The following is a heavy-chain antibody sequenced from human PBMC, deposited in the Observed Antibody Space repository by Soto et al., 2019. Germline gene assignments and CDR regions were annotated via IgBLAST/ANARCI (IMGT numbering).Heavy chain of an antibody. CDR1: GASISGSY. Sequence: SETLSLTCPVSGASISGSYWIWIRQSAGKGLDWIGRIYPTGTTDYNASLKSRVMMSVDNSKKQVSLXLRSLTAAETAVHDCVKDATTTLPDWFDAWGQGISVTVPS. CDR2: IYPTGTT. J-gene: IGHJ5*02. D-gene: IGHD1-1*01. CDR3: VKDATTTLPDWFDA. V-gene: IGHV4-4*07.